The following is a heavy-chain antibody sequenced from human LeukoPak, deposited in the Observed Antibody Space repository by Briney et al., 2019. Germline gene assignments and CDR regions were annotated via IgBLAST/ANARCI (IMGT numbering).Heavy chain of an antibody. J-gene: IGHJ4*02. V-gene: IGHV3-23*01. CDR1: GVTFSSYA. Sequence: GGSLRLSCAASGVTFSSYAMTWVRQAPGKGLEWVSGISGSGGSTYYVDSVKGRFTISRDNYQNTLYLQMNSLRAEDTAVYYCAVDLGQYTYGAVFDYWGQGTLVTVS. CDR3: AVDLGQYTYGAVFDY. D-gene: IGHD2-8*01. CDR2: ISGSGGST.